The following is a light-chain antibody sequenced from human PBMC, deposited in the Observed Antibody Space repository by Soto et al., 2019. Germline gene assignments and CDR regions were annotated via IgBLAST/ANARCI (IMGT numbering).Light chain of an antibody. Sequence: EIVLTQSPGTLSLSPGERATLSCRASQSVSSSYLAWYQQKPGQAPRLLIYGASSRATGIPDRFSGSGSGTDFTLTITRLEPEDFAVYYCQPYGSSFGPGTKVDIK. CDR1: QSVSSSY. CDR3: QPYGSS. CDR2: GAS. V-gene: IGKV3-20*01. J-gene: IGKJ3*01.